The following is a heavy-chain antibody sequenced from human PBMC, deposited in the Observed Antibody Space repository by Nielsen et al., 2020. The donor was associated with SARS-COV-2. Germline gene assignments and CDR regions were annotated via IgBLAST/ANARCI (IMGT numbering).Heavy chain of an antibody. Sequence: GGSLRLSCAASGFTFDDYGMSWVRQAPGKGLEWVSGINWNGGSTGYADSVKGRFTISRDNAKNSLYLQMNSLRAEDTALYHCARTHPLDILTGYYYFDYWGQGTLVTVSS. CDR2: INWNGGST. J-gene: IGHJ4*02. V-gene: IGHV3-20*01. D-gene: IGHD3-9*01. CDR3: ARTHPLDILTGYYYFDY. CDR1: GFTFDDYG.